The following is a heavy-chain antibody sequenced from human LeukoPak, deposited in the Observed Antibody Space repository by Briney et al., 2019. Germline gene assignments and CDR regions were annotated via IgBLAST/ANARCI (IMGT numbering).Heavy chain of an antibody. CDR3: AKSRLIAARSWFDP. CDR1: GFTFSSYG. CDR2: IRYDGSNK. D-gene: IGHD6-6*01. J-gene: IGHJ5*02. V-gene: IGHV3-30*02. Sequence: GGSLRLSCAASGFTFSSYGMHWVRQAPGKGLEWVAFIRYDGSNKYYADSVKGRFTTSRDNSKNTLYLQMNSLRAEDTAVYYCAKSRLIAARSWFDPWGQGTLATASS.